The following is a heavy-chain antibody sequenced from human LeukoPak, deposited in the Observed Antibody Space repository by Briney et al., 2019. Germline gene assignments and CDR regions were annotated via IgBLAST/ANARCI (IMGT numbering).Heavy chain of an antibody. J-gene: IGHJ4*02. CDR1: GGSFSGYY. Sequence: PLETLSLTCAVYGGSFSGYYWSWIRQPPGKGLEWIGEINHSGSTNYNPSLKSRVTISVDTSKNQFSLKLSSVTAADTAVYYCASLGYSYGFWGQGTLVTVSS. V-gene: IGHV4-34*01. CDR3: ASLGYSYGF. D-gene: IGHD5-18*01. CDR2: INHSGST.